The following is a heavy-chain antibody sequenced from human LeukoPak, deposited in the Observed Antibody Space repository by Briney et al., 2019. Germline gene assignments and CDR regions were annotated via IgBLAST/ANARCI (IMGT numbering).Heavy chain of an antibody. CDR3: ARVRRVGKVAATGLYY. J-gene: IGHJ4*02. V-gene: IGHV1-8*01. CDR1: GYTFTSYD. D-gene: IGHD2-15*01. CDR2: RNPNSGNT. Sequence: ASVKVSCKASGYTFTSYDIIWVRQATGQWLELMGWRNPNSGNTGYAQTFQGRVTMTRNTSISTAYMELSSLRSEDTAVYYCARVRRVGKVAATGLYYWGQGTLVTVSS.